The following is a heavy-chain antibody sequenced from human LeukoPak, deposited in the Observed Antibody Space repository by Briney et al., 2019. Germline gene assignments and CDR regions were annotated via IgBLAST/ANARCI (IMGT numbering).Heavy chain of an antibody. CDR3: ARDPRIYCTNGICRDDYFDN. V-gene: IGHV3-21*01. D-gene: IGHD2-8*01. CDR2: ISSSSSYI. J-gene: IGHJ4*02. CDR1: GFTFSSYS. Sequence: NPGGSLRLSCAASGFTFSSYSMNWVRQAPGKGLEWVSSISSSSSYIYYADSVKGRFTISRDNAKNSLFLQMNSLRAEDTAIYYCARDPRIYCTNGICRDDYFDNWGQGTLVTVSS.